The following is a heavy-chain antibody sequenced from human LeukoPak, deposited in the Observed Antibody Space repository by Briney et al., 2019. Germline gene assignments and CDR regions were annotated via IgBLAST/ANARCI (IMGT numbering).Heavy chain of an antibody. V-gene: IGHV4-4*07. CDR2: IYTSGST. J-gene: IGHJ4*02. CDR3: ARGPPRYYYDSSGYRLGNKAFVY. D-gene: IGHD3-22*01. CDR1: GGSISSYY. Sequence: PSETLSLTCTVSGGSISSYYWSWIRQPAGKGLEWIGRIYTSGSTNYNPSLKSRVTISVDTSKNQFSLKLSSVTAADTAVYYCARGPPRYYYDSSGYRLGNKAFVYWGQGTLVTVSS.